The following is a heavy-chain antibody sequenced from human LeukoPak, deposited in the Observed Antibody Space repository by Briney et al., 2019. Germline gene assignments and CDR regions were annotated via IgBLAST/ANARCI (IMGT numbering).Heavy chain of an antibody. V-gene: IGHV5-51*01. CDR1: GYSFTSYW. Sequence: PGESLKISCKASGYSFTSYWIAWVRQMPGKGLGWMGIINPADSDTRYSLSIQGQVTISADRSISTAYLQWSSLKASDTAMYYCARGEGGYNYAFWGQGTLVSVSS. CDR3: ARGEGGYNYAF. D-gene: IGHD5-24*01. J-gene: IGHJ4*02. CDR2: INPADSDT.